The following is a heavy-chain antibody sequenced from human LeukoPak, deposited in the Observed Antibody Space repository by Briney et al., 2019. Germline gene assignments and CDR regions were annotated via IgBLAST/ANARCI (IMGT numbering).Heavy chain of an antibody. CDR2: ISSGGSSI. J-gene: IGHJ5*02. Sequence: GGSLRLSCAASGFTFSSYNMNWVRQAPGKGLEWVSFISSGGSSIYYADSVKGRFTVSRDNAQNSLYLQMDSLRAEDTAVYYCASQLTVAGTNHWGQGTLVTVSS. V-gene: IGHV3-48*04. CDR1: GFTFSSYN. CDR3: ASQLTVAGTNH. D-gene: IGHD6-19*01.